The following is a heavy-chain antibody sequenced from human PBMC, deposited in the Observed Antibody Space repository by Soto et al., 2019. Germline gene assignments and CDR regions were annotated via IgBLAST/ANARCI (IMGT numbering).Heavy chain of an antibody. D-gene: IGHD2-15*01. Sequence: SLTFTVSGISVSTSDYYWGWVRQPPGKGLDWIGNIYYSGSTFYNPSLRSRVTISVDTSKNQFSLKLNSVTAADTAVYFCAGFVVPASRNSDFDYWGQGTLVTVSS. CDR3: AGFVVPASRNSDFDY. V-gene: IGHV4-39*01. CDR2: IYYSGST. CDR1: GISVSTSDYY. J-gene: IGHJ4*02.